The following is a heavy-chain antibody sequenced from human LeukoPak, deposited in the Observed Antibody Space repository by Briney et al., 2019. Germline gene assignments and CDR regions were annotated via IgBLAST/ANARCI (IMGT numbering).Heavy chain of an antibody. D-gene: IGHD6-19*01. J-gene: IGHJ5*02. CDR1: GFTFSSYG. Sequence: PGGSLRLSCAASGFTFSSYGMHWVRQAPGKGLEWVAFIRYDGSNKYYADSVKGRFTISRDNSKNTLYLQMNSLRAEDTAVYYCAKDQWVVSIAVAGTCWFDPWGQGTLVTVSS. V-gene: IGHV3-30*02. CDR2: IRYDGSNK. CDR3: AKDQWVVSIAVAGTCWFDP.